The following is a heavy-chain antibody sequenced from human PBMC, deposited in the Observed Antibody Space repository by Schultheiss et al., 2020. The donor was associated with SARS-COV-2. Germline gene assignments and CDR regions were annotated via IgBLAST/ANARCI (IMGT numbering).Heavy chain of an antibody. D-gene: IGHD6-13*01. CDR2: INHSGST. V-gene: IGHV4-34*01. CDR3: ARRRYSSNWYGRYYYYMDV. CDR1: GGSFSGYY. J-gene: IGHJ6*03. Sequence: SETLSLTCTVYGGSFSGYYWSWIRQPPGKGLEWIGEINHSGSTNYNPSLKSRVTISVDTSKNQFSLKLSSVTAADTAVYYCARRRYSSNWYGRYYYYMDVWGKGTTVTVSS.